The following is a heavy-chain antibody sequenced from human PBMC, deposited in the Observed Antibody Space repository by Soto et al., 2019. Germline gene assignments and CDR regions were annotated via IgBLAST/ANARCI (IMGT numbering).Heavy chain of an antibody. J-gene: IGHJ3*02. CDR2: INPNSGGT. CDR3: ARDQLYYYDSFGRPLYGLDI. V-gene: IGHV1-2*02. D-gene: IGHD3-22*01. CDR1: GYTFTGYY. Sequence: ASVKVSCKASGYTFTGYYMHWVRQAPGQGLEWMGWINPNSGGTNYAQKFQERVTITRDMSTSTAYMELSSLRSEDTAVYFCARDQLYYYDSFGRPLYGLDIWGQGTMVTVSS.